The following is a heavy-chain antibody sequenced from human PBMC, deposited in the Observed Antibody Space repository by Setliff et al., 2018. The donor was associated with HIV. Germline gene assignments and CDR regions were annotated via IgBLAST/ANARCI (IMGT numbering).Heavy chain of an antibody. J-gene: IGHJ5*02. D-gene: IGHD2-15*01. Sequence: PSLTCAVYGGSFSGNYWNWIRQPPGKGLEWIGEINHSANTNYSPSLKSRVTISVDTSKNQFSLKLNSATAADRAVYYCARSSLHCGGGSCYLTWFDPWGQGTLVTVSS. CDR3: ARSSLHCGGGSCYLTWFDP. V-gene: IGHV4-34*01. CDR2: INHSANT. CDR1: GGSFSGNY.